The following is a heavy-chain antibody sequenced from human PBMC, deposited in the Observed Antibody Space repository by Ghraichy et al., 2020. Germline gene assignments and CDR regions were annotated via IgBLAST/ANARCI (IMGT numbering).Heavy chain of an antibody. CDR2: IYPGDSDT. D-gene: IGHD3-3*01. Sequence: GESLNISCRGSGYSFTTYWIGWVRQMPGKGLEWMAMIYPGDSDTRYSPSFQGQVTISVDKSISTAYLQWSSLKASDTALYYCARGGSGNKITLDFWGQGALVTVSS. CDR1: GYSFTTYW. J-gene: IGHJ4*02. V-gene: IGHV5-51*01. CDR3: ARGGSGNKITLDF.